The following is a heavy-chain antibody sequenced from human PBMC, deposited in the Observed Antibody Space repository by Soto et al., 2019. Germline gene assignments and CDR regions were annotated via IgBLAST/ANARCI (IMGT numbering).Heavy chain of an antibody. J-gene: IGHJ4*02. V-gene: IGHV3-66*01. D-gene: IGHD2-15*01. CDR3: ASYYCSRGSCYLDY. CDR2: IYSGGTT. CDR1: GFTVSNNY. Sequence: GGSLRLSCAVAGFTVSNNYMIWVRQAPGKGLEWVSVIYSGGTTYYGDSVKGRFTISKDNSKNTLFLQMHSLRAEDSAVYYCASYYCSRGSCYLDYWGQGTLVTVSS.